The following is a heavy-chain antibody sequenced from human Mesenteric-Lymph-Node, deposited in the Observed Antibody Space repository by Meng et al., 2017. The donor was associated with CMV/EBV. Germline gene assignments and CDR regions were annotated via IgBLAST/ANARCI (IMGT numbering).Heavy chain of an antibody. CDR1: GFMFRDYW. D-gene: IGHD3-3*01. Sequence: LSLTCAGSGFMFRDYWMTWVRQAPGKGLEWVANIKQDGREKNYADSVKGRFSVSRDSSSTYLQMNNLRVEDTAVYYCARGTYDYWSGYKSFWKGYLTHGMDVWGQGTTVTVSS. V-gene: IGHV3-7*01. CDR3: ARGTYDYWSGYKSFWKGYLTHGMDV. CDR2: IKQDGREK. J-gene: IGHJ6*02.